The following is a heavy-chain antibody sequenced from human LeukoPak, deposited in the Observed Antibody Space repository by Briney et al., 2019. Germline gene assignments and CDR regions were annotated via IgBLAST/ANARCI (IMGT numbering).Heavy chain of an antibody. CDR3: ARTYLGDYYMDV. CDR1: GFTFSSYA. D-gene: IGHD3-16*01. J-gene: IGHJ6*03. V-gene: IGHV3-30*01. Sequence: PGGSLRLSCAAPGFTFSSYAMHWVRQAPGKGLEWVAVISYDGSNKYYADSVKGRFTISRDNSKNTLYLQMNSLRAEDTAVYYCARTYLGDYYMDVWGKGTTVTVSS. CDR2: ISYDGSNK.